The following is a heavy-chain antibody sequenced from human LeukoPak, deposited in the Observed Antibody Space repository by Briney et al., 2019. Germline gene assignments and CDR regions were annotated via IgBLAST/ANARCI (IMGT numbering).Heavy chain of an antibody. Sequence: PGGSLRLSCAASGCTFSSYSMNWVRQAPGKGLEWVSYISSSSSTIYYADSVKGRFTISRDNAKNSLYLQMNSLRAEDTAVYYCTRDSNLDAFDIWGQGTMVTVSS. J-gene: IGHJ3*02. CDR3: TRDSNLDAFDI. D-gene: IGHD4-11*01. CDR2: ISSSSSTI. V-gene: IGHV3-48*04. CDR1: GCTFSSYS.